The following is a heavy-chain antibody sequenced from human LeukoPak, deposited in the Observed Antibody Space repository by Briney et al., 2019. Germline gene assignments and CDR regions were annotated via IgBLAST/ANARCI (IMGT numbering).Heavy chain of an antibody. V-gene: IGHV3-15*01. D-gene: IGHD2-2*01. J-gene: IGHJ4*02. CDR3: TTLAYQLLED. CDR1: GFIFSNAW. Sequence: GGSLRLSXAASGFIFSNAWMTWVRQAPGKGLEWVGRIKSKTDGGTTDYAAPVKGRFTISRDDSMNTLYLQMNSLKTEDTAVYYCTTLAYQLLEDWGQGTLVTVSS. CDR2: IKSKTDGGTT.